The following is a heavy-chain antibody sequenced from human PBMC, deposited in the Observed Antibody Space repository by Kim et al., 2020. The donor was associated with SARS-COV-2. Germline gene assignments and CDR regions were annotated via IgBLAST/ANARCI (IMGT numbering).Heavy chain of an antibody. D-gene: IGHD5-18*01. CDR3: ARGGDTANFDY. V-gene: IGHV4-34*01. Sequence: SETLSLTCAVYGGSFSGYYWSWIRQPPGKGLEWIGEINHSGSTNYNPSLKSRVTISVDTSKNQFSLKLSSVTAADTAVYYCARGGDTANFDYWGQGTLVT. CDR2: INHSGST. CDR1: GGSFSGYY. J-gene: IGHJ4*02.